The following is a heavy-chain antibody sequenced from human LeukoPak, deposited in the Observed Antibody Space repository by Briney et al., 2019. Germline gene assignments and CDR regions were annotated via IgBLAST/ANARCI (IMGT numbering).Heavy chain of an antibody. J-gene: IGHJ4*02. Sequence: GGSLGLSCAASGFTFSSYWMHWVHQAPGKGLVWVSRINSDGSSTSYADSVKGRFTISRDNAKNTLYLQMNSLRAEDTAVYYCARDTDTVTTILDYWGQGTLVTVSS. CDR2: INSDGSST. V-gene: IGHV3-74*01. CDR3: ARDTDTVTTILDY. D-gene: IGHD4-17*01. CDR1: GFTFSSYW.